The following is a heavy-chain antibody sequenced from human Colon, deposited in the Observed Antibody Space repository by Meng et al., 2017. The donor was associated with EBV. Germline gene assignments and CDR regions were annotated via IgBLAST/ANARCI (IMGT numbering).Heavy chain of an antibody. D-gene: IGHD6-19*01. CDR1: GYTFTSYA. V-gene: IGHV7-4-1*02. Sequence: EQLVQSWSALKKPGSSVKVSCKASGYTFTSYAMNWVRQAPGKGLEWMGWINTNTGNPTYAQGFTGRFVFSLDTSVSTAYLQISSLKAEDTAVYYCARDKIAVAGITGDYWGQGTLVTVSS. CDR2: INTNTGNP. CDR3: ARDKIAVAGITGDY. J-gene: IGHJ4*02.